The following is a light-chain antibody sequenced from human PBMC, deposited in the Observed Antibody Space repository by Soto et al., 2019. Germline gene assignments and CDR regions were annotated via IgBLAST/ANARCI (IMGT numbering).Light chain of an antibody. Sequence: QSVLTQSPSVSAAPGQKVTISCSGSSSNIGNNYVSWYQQHPGKAPKLLIYEVTNRPSGVSDRFSGSKSGNTASLTISGLQAEDEANYYCNSYTTLSNRVFGTGTKLTVL. CDR3: NSYTTLSNRV. CDR2: EVT. CDR1: SSNIGNNY. V-gene: IGLV2-14*01. J-gene: IGLJ1*01.